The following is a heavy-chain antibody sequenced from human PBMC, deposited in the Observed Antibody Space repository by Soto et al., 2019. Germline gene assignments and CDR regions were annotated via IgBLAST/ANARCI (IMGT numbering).Heavy chain of an antibody. Sequence: GASVKVSCKASVGTFVMFPISWVRQAPGQGLEWMGGIIPMFGRPNYAQKYQDRVTITADESTTTVYMELTSLRSADTAVYYCARLMLDTTGYYIESPGAADYWGQGTLVTVSS. D-gene: IGHD3-9*01. CDR2: IIPMFGRP. CDR3: ARLMLDTTGYYIESPGAADY. J-gene: IGHJ4*02. V-gene: IGHV1-69*13. CDR1: VGTFVMFP.